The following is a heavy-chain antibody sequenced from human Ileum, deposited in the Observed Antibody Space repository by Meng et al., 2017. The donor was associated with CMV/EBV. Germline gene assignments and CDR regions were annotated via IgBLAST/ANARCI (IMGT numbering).Heavy chain of an antibody. CDR3: MRGAGEGGRDWLDP. CDR1: GYTFINHD. V-gene: IGHV1-8*01. Sequence: ASVKVSCKASGYTFINHDINWVRQAAGQGLEWMGWMNSKSGNTGYAQKFQGRVTMTRDTSVSTAYMELSSLRFEDTAIYYCMRGAGEGGRDWLDPWGQGTLVTVSS. J-gene: IGHJ5*02. D-gene: IGHD1-14*01. CDR2: MNSKSGNT.